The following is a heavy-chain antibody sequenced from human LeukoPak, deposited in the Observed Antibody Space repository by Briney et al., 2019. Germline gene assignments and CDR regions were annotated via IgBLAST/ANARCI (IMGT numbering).Heavy chain of an antibody. J-gene: IGHJ4*02. Sequence: SETLSLTCTVSGYSISSGYYWGWIRQPPGKGLEWIGSIYHSGSTYYNPSLKSRVTISVDTSKNQFSLKLSSVTAADTAVYYCARILRYFDWTIDYWGQGTLVTVSS. CDR1: GYSISSGYY. CDR3: ARILRYFDWTIDY. CDR2: IYHSGST. D-gene: IGHD3-9*01. V-gene: IGHV4-38-2*02.